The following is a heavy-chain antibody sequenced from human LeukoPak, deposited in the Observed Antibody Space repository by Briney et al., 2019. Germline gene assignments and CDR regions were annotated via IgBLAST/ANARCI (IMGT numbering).Heavy chain of an antibody. Sequence: PSETLSLTCTVSGGSISSYYWSWIRQPPGKGLEWIGYIYYSGSTNYNPSLKSRVTISVDTSKNQFSLKLSSVTAADTAVYYCARAHYDFWSGPAYYYMDVWGKGTTVTVSS. D-gene: IGHD3-3*01. J-gene: IGHJ6*03. CDR1: GGSISSYY. V-gene: IGHV4-59*01. CDR3: ARAHYDFWSGPAYYYMDV. CDR2: IYYSGST.